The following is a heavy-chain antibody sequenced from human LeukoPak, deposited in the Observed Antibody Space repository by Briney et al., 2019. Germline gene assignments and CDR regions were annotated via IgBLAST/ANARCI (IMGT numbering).Heavy chain of an antibody. Sequence: GGSLRLSCAASGFTFSTYSMNWVRQAPGTGLEWVSYISTGSGTIYYADSVRGRFTISRDNAKNSLYLQMNSLRAEDTAVYYCATYFTNFWSGYYPSYWGQGTLVTVSS. CDR3: ATYFTNFWSGYYPSY. CDR1: GFTFSTYS. J-gene: IGHJ4*02. D-gene: IGHD3-3*01. CDR2: ISTGSGTI. V-gene: IGHV3-48*04.